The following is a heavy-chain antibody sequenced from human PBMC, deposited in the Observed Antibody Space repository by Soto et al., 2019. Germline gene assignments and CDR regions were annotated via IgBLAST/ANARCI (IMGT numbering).Heavy chain of an antibody. D-gene: IGHD6-19*01. CDR2: INHSGST. CDR1: GGSFSGYY. J-gene: IGHJ4*02. V-gene: IGHV4-34*01. Sequence: SETLSLTCAVYGGSFSGYYWSWIRQPPGKGLEWIGEINHSGSTNYTPSLKSRVTISVDTSKNQFSLKLSSVTAADTAVYYCADREVYSSGDYWGQGTLVTVSS. CDR3: ADREVYSSGDY.